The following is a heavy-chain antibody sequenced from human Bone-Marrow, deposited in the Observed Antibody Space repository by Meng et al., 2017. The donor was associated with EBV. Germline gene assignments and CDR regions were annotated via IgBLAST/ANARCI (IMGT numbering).Heavy chain of an antibody. CDR1: GYTFTSTSFA. J-gene: IGHJ4*02. CDR3: ARGQHDYAFDY. Sequence: QGQGFQSGVEVKKTGVSVKVSGRASGYTFTSTSFAIHWVRQAPGQRLEWMGWINAGNGNTKYSQNFQGRVTITRDTSATTVHMELRSLRSEDTAVYYCARGQHDYAFDYWGQGTLVTVSS. D-gene: IGHD4-17*01. CDR2: INAGNGNT. V-gene: IGHV1-3*01.